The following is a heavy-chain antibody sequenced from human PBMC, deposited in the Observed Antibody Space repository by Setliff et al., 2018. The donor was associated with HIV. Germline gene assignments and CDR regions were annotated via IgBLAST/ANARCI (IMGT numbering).Heavy chain of an antibody. CDR3: ARGAHPGSAEDYYYYYMDV. V-gene: IGHV1-69*05. D-gene: IGHD3-10*01. CDR1: GGTFSNYA. Sequence: GASVKVSCKASGGTFSNYAINWVRQAPEQGLEWMVGIIPILGTANYAQKFQGRVTITTDESTSTAYMELSSLRSEDTAVYYCARGAHPGSAEDYYYYYMDVWGKGTTVTVSS. CDR2: IIPILGTA. J-gene: IGHJ6*03.